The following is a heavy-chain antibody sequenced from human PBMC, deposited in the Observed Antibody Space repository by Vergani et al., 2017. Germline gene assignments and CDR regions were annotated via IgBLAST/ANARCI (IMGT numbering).Heavy chain of an antibody. Sequence: QLQLQESGPGLVKPSETLSLTCTVSGGSISSSSYYWGWIRQPPGKGLEWIGSIYYSGSTYYNPSLKSRVTISVDTSKNQFSLKLSSVTAADTAVYYCARGKFGARRLWRSFDYWGQGTLVTVSS. CDR2: IYYSGST. CDR1: GGSISSSSYY. V-gene: IGHV4-39*07. J-gene: IGHJ4*02. D-gene: IGHD3-3*01. CDR3: ARGKFGARRLWRSFDY.